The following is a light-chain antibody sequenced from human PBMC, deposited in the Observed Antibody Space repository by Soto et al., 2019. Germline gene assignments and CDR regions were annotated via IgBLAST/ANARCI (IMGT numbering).Light chain of an antibody. CDR3: QQYGRSPYT. V-gene: IGKV3-20*01. CDR1: QSVSNSY. J-gene: IGKJ2*01. Sequence: EIVLTQSPGTLSLSPGERATLSCRASQSVSNSYLAWYQQKSGQAPRLLIYGASSRATGIPDRFSGSGSGTDFTLTISRLEPEDFAVYYCQQYGRSPYTFGQGSKLEIK. CDR2: GAS.